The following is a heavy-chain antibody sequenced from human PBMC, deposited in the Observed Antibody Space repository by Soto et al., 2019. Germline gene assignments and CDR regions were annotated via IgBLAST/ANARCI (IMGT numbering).Heavy chain of an antibody. Sequence: QVQLVQSGAEVKKPGASVKVSCKASGYTFTSYYMHWGRQAPGQGLEWMGIINPSGGSTSYAQKFKGRVTMTRDTSTSTVYMELSSLRSEDTAVYYCARDDPHHYYGMDVWGQGTTVTVSS. J-gene: IGHJ6*02. CDR2: INPSGGST. V-gene: IGHV1-46*01. CDR1: GYTFTSYY. CDR3: ARDDPHHYYGMDV.